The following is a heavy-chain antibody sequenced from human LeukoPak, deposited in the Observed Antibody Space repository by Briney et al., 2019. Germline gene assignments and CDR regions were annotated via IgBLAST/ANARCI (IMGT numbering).Heavy chain of an antibody. V-gene: IGHV1-2*02. CDR3: ARGRFLTRGLKQTNFHY. D-gene: IGHD3-10*01. J-gene: IGHJ4*02. Sequence: GASVRVSCKASLYTFTGYYIHWVRQAPGQGLEWMGWINPNSGGTNYAQKFQGRVTMTRDTSISTAYMELSRLRSDDTAVYYCARGRFLTRGLKQTNFHYWGQGTLVTVSS. CDR2: INPNSGGT. CDR1: LYTFTGYY.